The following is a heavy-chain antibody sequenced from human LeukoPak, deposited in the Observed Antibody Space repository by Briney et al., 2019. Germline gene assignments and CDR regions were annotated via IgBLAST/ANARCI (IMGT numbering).Heavy chain of an antibody. Sequence: SETLSLTCAVYGGSFSGHYWSWIRQPPGKGLEWIGEINHSGSTNYNPSLKSRVTISVDTSKNQFSLKLSSVTAADTAVYYCASPRRAHLYFDYWGQGTLVTVSS. V-gene: IGHV4-34*01. CDR1: GGSFSGHY. CDR3: ASPRRAHLYFDY. J-gene: IGHJ4*02. CDR2: INHSGST.